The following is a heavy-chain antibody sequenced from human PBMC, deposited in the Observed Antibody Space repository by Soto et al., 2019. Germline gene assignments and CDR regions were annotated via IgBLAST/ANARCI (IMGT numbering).Heavy chain of an antibody. CDR3: ARDNGFGWGPGYYYYGMDV. Sequence: GGSLRLSCAASGFTFSSYGMHWVRQAPGKGLEWVAVIWYDGSNKYYADSVKGRFTISRDNSKNTLYLQMNSLRAEDTAVYYCARDNGFGWGPGYYYYGMDVWGQGTTVTVSS. D-gene: IGHD2-8*01. V-gene: IGHV3-33*01. CDR1: GFTFSSYG. J-gene: IGHJ6*02. CDR2: IWYDGSNK.